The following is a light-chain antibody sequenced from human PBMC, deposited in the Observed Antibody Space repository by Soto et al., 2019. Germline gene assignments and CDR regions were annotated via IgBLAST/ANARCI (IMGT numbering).Light chain of an antibody. CDR3: LDYGSPPYT. CDR1: QSISRGN. CDR2: GGS. J-gene: IGKJ2*01. V-gene: IGKV3-20*01. Sequence: VLTQSPGTLSLSPGERAVLSCRASQSISRGNLAWYQQKTGQAPRLLIYGGSRSATGVADRFSGSGSGTDFTLTISGLEPEDCAVYYCLDYGSPPYTFGQGTKL.